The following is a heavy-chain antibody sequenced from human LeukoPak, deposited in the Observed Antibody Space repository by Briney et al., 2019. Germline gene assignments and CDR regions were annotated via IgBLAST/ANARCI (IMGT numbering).Heavy chain of an antibody. CDR3: ARDYGWGSDR. D-gene: IGHD2-2*03. CDR2: INPNSGGT. CDR1: GYTFSDYF. V-gene: IGHV1-2*02. J-gene: IGHJ4*02. Sequence: ASVKVSCKASGYTFSDYFIHWVRQVPGQGLEWMGWINPNSGGTNFARNFRGRVTLTRDKSITTAFMELRGLTFDDTAVYYCARDYGWGSDRWGQGTLVTVSS.